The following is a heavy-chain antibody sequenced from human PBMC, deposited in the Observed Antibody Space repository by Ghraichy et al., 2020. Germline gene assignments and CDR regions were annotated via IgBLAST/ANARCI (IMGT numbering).Heavy chain of an antibody. CDR2: IYYSGST. Sequence: ESLNISCSVSGGSVSSNYWSWIRQPPGKGLEWIGYIYYSGSTKYNPSLKSRVTISVDTSKNQFSLKLSSVTAADTAVYYCASFYYYDSGRPIWGQGTMVTVSS. CDR3: ASFYYYDSGRPI. CDR1: GGSVSSNY. D-gene: IGHD3-10*01. V-gene: IGHV4-59*08. J-gene: IGHJ3*02.